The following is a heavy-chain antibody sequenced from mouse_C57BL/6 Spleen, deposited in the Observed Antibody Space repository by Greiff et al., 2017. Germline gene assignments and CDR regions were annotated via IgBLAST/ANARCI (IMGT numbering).Heavy chain of an antibody. Sequence: QVQLKQPGAELVKPGASVKMSCKASGYTFTSYWITWVKQRPGEGLEWIGDIYPGSGSTNYNEKFKSKATLTVDTSSSTAYMQLSSLTSEDSAVYYCARGRERYVDVWGTGTTVTVSS. J-gene: IGHJ1*03. CDR2: IYPGSGST. CDR1: GYTFTSYW. V-gene: IGHV1-55*01. CDR3: ARGRERYVDV.